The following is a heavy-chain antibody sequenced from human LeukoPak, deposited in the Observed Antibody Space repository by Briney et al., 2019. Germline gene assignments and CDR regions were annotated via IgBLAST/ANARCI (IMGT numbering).Heavy chain of an antibody. Sequence: GGSLRLSCAASGFTFSSYAMSWVRQAPGKGLEWVSAISGSGGSTYYADSVKGRFTISRDNSKNTLYLQMNSLRAEDTAVYYCAKSRAYCGGDCRTYYYYGMDVWGQGTTVTVSS. D-gene: IGHD2-21*02. CDR2: ISGSGGST. V-gene: IGHV3-23*01. CDR3: AKSRAYCGGDCRTYYYYGMDV. CDR1: GFTFSSYA. J-gene: IGHJ6*02.